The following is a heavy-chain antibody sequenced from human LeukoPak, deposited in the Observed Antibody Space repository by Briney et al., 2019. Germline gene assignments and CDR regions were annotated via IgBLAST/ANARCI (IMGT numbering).Heavy chain of an antibody. Sequence: SETLSLTCTVSGGSISSYYWSWIRQPPGEGLEWIGYISYSGSTNYNPSLKSRVTISADTSKNQFSLRLSSVTAADTAVYYCARGVGSYYSPLPGFDYWGQGTLVTVPS. D-gene: IGHD1-26*01. CDR1: GGSISSYY. CDR2: ISYSGST. V-gene: IGHV4-59*01. CDR3: ARGVGSYYSPLPGFDY. J-gene: IGHJ4*02.